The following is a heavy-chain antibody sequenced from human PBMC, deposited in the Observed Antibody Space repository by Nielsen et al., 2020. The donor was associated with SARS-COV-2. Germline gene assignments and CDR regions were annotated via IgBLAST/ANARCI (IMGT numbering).Heavy chain of an antibody. CDR2: ISSSSSYI. V-gene: IGHV3-21*01. D-gene: IGHD3-3*01. Sequence: GESLKISCAASGFTFSSYSMNWVRQAPGKGLEWVSSISSSSSYIYYADSVKGRFTISRDNAKNSLYLQMNSLRAEDTAVYYCAREYEEVTIFGVVTYGMDVWGQGTTVTVSS. J-gene: IGHJ6*02. CDR1: GFTFSSYS. CDR3: AREYEEVTIFGVVTYGMDV.